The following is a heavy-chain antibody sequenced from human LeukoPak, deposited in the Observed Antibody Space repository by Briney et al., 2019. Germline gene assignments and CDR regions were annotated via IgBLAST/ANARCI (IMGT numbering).Heavy chain of an antibody. D-gene: IGHD6-6*01. J-gene: IGHJ4*02. V-gene: IGHV3-23*01. CDR3: AKAMGSSSWYYFDC. CDR2: IGGSGGST. CDR1: GFTFSSYA. Sequence: GGSLRLSCAASGFTFSSYAMSWVRQAPGKGLEWVSAIGGSGGSTYYADSVKGRFTISRDNSKNTLYLQMNSLRAEDTAVYYCAKAMGSSSWYYFDCWGQGTLVTVSS.